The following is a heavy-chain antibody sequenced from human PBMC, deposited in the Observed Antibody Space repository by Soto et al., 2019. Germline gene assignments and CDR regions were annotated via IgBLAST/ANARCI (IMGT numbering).Heavy chain of an antibody. CDR2: ISGSGGST. Sequence: VGSLRLSCAASGFTFSSYAMSWVRQAPGKGLEWVSAISGSGGSTYYADSVKGRFTISRDNSKNTLYLQMNSLRAEDTAVYYCAKDRDVVVPAAPSLDYWGQGTLVTVSS. J-gene: IGHJ4*02. D-gene: IGHD2-2*01. V-gene: IGHV3-23*01. CDR3: AKDRDVVVPAAPSLDY. CDR1: GFTFSSYA.